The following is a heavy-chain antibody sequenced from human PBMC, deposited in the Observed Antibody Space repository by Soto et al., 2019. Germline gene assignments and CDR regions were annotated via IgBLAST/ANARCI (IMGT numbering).Heavy chain of an antibody. CDR1: GGTFSSYA. Sequence: GASVKVSCKASGGTFSSYAISWVRQAPGQGLEWMGGIIPIFGTANYAQKFQGRVTITADESTSTAYMELSSLRSEDTAVYYCARDRRGGLLLLNWFDPWGQGTLVTVSS. CDR3: ARDRRGGLLLLNWFDP. CDR2: IIPIFGTA. V-gene: IGHV1-69*13. J-gene: IGHJ5*02. D-gene: IGHD2-15*01.